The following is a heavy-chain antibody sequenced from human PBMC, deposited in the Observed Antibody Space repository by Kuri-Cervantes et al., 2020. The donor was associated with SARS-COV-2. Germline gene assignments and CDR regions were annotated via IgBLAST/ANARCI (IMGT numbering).Heavy chain of an antibody. CDR2: ISSSSSYI. CDR1: GSTVSRDY. Sequence: GSLRLSCVASGSTVSRDYLTWVRQAPGKGLEWVSSISSSSSYIYYADSVKGRFTISRDNAKNSLYLQMNSLRAEDTAVYYCARDGGETAAGYDYWGQGTLVTVSS. V-gene: IGHV3-21*01. J-gene: IGHJ4*02. CDR3: ARDGGETAAGYDY. D-gene: IGHD6-13*01.